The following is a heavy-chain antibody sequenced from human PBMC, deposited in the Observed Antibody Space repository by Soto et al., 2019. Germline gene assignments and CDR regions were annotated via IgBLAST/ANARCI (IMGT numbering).Heavy chain of an antibody. Sequence: PSETLSLTCTVSGGSISSYYWSWIRQPPGKGLEWIGYIYYSGSTNYNPSLKSRVTISVDTSKNQFSLKLSSVTAADTAVYYCATALGSSSWYRSSFYGMDVWGQGTTVTVSS. D-gene: IGHD6-13*01. CDR2: IYYSGST. CDR1: GGSISSYY. CDR3: ATALGSSSWYRSSFYGMDV. J-gene: IGHJ6*02. V-gene: IGHV4-59*01.